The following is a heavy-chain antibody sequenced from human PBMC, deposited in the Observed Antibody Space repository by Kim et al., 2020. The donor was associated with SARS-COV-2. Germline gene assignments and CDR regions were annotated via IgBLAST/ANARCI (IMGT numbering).Heavy chain of an antibody. V-gene: IGHV3-11*04. Sequence: VRGRFTISRDNAKNSLYLQMNSLRAEDTAVYYCARDITYYYDSSGYFLDYWGQGTLVTVSS. J-gene: IGHJ4*02. CDR3: ARDITYYYDSSGYFLDY. D-gene: IGHD3-22*01.